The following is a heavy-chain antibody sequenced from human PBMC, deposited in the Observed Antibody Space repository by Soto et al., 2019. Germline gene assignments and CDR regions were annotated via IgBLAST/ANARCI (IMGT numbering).Heavy chain of an antibody. CDR2: ISAYNGNT. V-gene: IGHV1-18*01. J-gene: IGHJ4*02. CDR1: GYTFTSYG. D-gene: IGHD1-20*01. Sequence: GASVKVSCKASGYTFTSYGISWVRQAPGQGLEWMGWISAYNGNTNYARKLQGRVTMTTDTSTSTAYMELRSLRSDDTAVYYCASYITGTTRGASHSYWGQGTLVTVSS. CDR3: ASYITGTTRGASHSY.